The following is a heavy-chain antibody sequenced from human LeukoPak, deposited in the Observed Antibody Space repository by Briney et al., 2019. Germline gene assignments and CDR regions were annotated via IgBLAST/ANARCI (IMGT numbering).Heavy chain of an antibody. CDR3: AANYYGSGSSPY. Sequence: PGGSLRLSCAASGFTFSSYGMSWVRQVPGKGLEWVSGISGNGGSTYFADSVKGRFTISRDNSKNTLSLQMSSLRADDTAVYYCAANYYGSGSSPYWGQGTLVTVSS. J-gene: IGHJ4*02. D-gene: IGHD3-10*01. CDR1: GFTFSSYG. CDR2: ISGNGGST. V-gene: IGHV3-23*01.